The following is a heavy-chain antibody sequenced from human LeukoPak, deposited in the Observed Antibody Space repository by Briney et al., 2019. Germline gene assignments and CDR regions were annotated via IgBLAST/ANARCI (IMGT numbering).Heavy chain of an antibody. CDR2: ISYDGRNE. Sequence: GRSLRLSCAASGFTFNSYGMHWVRQAPGKGLEWVAIISYDGRNEYYADSVKGRFTISRDNSKNTVYLQMNSLRDEDTAVYYCAKDARGSMAGFDYWGQGTLVTVSS. CDR3: AKDARGSMAGFDY. V-gene: IGHV3-30*18. CDR1: GFTFNSYG. D-gene: IGHD2/OR15-2a*01. J-gene: IGHJ4*02.